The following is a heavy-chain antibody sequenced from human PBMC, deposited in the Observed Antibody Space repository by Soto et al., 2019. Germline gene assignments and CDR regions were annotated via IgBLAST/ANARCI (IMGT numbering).Heavy chain of an antibody. CDR1: GGSISSYY. Sequence: ETLSLTCSVSGGSISSYYWSWIRQPAGKGLEWIGRIQGSGNTNYNPSLKSRVTMSGDTSKNQFSLKLSSVTAADTAVYYCARSGGSFNYDYWGQGTLVTVSS. D-gene: IGHD1-26*01. J-gene: IGHJ4*02. CDR3: ARSGGSFNYDY. V-gene: IGHV4-4*07. CDR2: IQGSGNT.